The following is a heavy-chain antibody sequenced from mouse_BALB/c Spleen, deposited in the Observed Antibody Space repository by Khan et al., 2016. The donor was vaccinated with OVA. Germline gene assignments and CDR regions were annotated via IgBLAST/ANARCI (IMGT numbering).Heavy chain of an antibody. V-gene: IGHV1S132*01. CDR3: SRGYFVNYEFVY. CDR2: IFPGTGTT. J-gene: IGHJ3*01. Sequence: QVQLKESGAELVKPGASVKLSCKTSGYTFTSYWIQWVKQRPGQGLGWIGQIFPGTGTTYYNENFKGKATLTVDTSSSTAYMQLSSLTSADSAVYFCSRGYFVNYEFVYWGQGTLVTVSP. D-gene: IGHD2-1*01. CDR1: GYTFTSYW.